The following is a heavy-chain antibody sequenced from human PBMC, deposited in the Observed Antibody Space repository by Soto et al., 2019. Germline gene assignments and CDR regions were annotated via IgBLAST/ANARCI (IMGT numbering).Heavy chain of an antibody. CDR1: GQSFSGHS. Sequence: QVQLQQWGAGLVKPSETLSLSCAVYGQSFSGHSWAWMRQPPGKGLEWIGEINESGSTYYNPSLKSRVTISTDTSKNQFSLKLCSVSAADTAAYFCARGSGIVALPGELEDVKYDYWGQGTLVNVSS. CDR2: INESGST. V-gene: IGHV4-34*01. D-gene: IGHD1-1*01. CDR3: ARGSGIVALPGELEDVKYDY. J-gene: IGHJ4*02.